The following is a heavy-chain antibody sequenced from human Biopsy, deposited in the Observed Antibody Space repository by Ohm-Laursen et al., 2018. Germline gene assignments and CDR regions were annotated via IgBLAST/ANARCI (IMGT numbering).Heavy chain of an antibody. CDR1: GGSIGSFF. CDR2: IYYSGST. D-gene: IGHD1-26*01. V-gene: IGHV4-59*01. Sequence: TLSLTCTVSGGSIGSFFWSWIRQPPGKGLEWIGYIYYSGSTNYNPSFRSRVTISVDRSKNQFSLELSSVTAADTAVYYCARVGAGAPSIDYFDYWGQGALVTVSS. J-gene: IGHJ4*02. CDR3: ARVGAGAPSIDYFDY.